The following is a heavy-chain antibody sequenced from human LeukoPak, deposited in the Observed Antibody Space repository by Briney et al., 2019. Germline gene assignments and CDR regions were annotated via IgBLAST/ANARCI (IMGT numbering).Heavy chain of an antibody. V-gene: IGHV3-30*04. CDR2: ISYDGSEK. CDR1: GFTFSSCE. D-gene: IGHD3-22*01. CDR3: ARAHYYDSNDYSGGDY. J-gene: IGHJ4*02. Sequence: GGSLRLSCAASGFTFSSCEMNWVRQAPGKGLEWLAVISYDGSEKYYADSVKGRFTISRDDSKNTLYLQMNSLRAEDTAVYYCARAHYYDSNDYSGGDYWGQGTLVTVSS.